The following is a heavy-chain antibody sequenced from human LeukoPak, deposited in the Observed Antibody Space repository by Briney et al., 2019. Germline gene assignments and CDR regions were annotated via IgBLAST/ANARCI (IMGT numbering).Heavy chain of an antibody. D-gene: IGHD1-14*01. V-gene: IGHV4-38-2*02. CDR1: GYSISSGYY. CDR3: ARAPAHHPGIDY. Sequence: PSETLSLTCTVSGYSISSGYYWGWIRQPPGKGLEWIGSIYHSGSTYYNPSLKSRVTISVATSKNQFSLKLTSVTAADTAVYYCARAPAHHPGIDYWGPGTLVTVSS. J-gene: IGHJ4*02. CDR2: IYHSGST.